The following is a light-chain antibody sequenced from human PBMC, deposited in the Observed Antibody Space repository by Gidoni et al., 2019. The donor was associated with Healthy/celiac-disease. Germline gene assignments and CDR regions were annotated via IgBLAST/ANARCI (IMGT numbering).Light chain of an antibody. CDR1: QSVSSSY. CDR2: GAS. V-gene: IGKV3-20*01. J-gene: IGKJ1*01. CDR3: QQYGSSPWT. Sequence: IVFTRSPGTLSLSPGERATLSCRASQSVSSSYLAWYQQKPGQAPRLLIYGASSRATGIPDRFSGSGSGTDFTLTISILEPEDVAVYYCQQYGSSPWTFGQGTKVEIK.